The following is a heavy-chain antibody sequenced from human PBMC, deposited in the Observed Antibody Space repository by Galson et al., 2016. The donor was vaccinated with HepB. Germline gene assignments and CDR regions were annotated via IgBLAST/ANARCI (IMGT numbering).Heavy chain of an antibody. CDR1: GDSVSSNIAA. J-gene: IGHJ4*02. D-gene: IGHD2/OR15-2a*01. Sequence: AISGDSVSSNIAAWNWIRQSPSRGLEWLGRTYYRSKWYNDYVPSVKSRITISPDTSKNQFSLQLKSVTPEDTAVYYCTRVSFLGRGLTNWGQGILVTVSS. CDR2: TYYRSKWYN. CDR3: TRVSFLGRGLTN. V-gene: IGHV6-1*01.